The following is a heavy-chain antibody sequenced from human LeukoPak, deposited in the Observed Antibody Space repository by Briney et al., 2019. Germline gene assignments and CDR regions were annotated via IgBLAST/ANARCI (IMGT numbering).Heavy chain of an antibody. CDR2: VSSSGDST. CDR3: AKDRPNYHESNGHYYRRNGDY. D-gene: IGHD3-22*01. CDR1: GFTFSIYA. V-gene: IGHV3-23*01. Sequence: GGSLRLSCAASGFTFSIYAMSWARQAPGKGLEWVSSVSSSGDSTFYADSVKDRFTISRDNSKNTLYLQMSRLKAEDTAVYYCAKDRPNYHESNGHYYRRNGDYWGQGTLVTVSS. J-gene: IGHJ4*02.